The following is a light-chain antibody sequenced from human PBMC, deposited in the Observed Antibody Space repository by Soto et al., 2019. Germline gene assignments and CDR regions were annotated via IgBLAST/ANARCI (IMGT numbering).Light chain of an antibody. J-gene: IGLJ2*01. CDR1: SGHSSYA. CDR3: QTWNTGTHVV. Sequence: QAVLTQSPSASASLGASVKLTCTLSSGHSSYAIAWHQQQPEKGPRYLMKLNSDGSHNKEDGIPDRFSGSSSGAERYLTISSLQSEDEADYYCQTWNTGTHVVFGGGTKLTVL. CDR2: LNSDGSH. V-gene: IGLV4-69*01.